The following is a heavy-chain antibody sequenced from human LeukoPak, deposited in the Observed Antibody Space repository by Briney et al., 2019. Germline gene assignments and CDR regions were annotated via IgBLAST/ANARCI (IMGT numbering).Heavy chain of an antibody. CDR3: VRRAPGATEDS. D-gene: IGHD1-26*01. Sequence: PSETLSLTCTVSGGSISSYYWSWIRQPPWKGLEWIGYIYYSGSTNYNPSLKSRVTISADTSKNQFSLKLSSVTAADTAVYYCVRRAPGATEDSWGQGALVTVSS. CDR2: IYYSGST. V-gene: IGHV4-59*12. CDR1: GGSISSYY. J-gene: IGHJ4*02.